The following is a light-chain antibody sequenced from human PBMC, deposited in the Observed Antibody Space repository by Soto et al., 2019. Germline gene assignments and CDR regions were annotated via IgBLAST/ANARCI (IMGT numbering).Light chain of an antibody. CDR3: QQYKSWPPIT. CDR1: QTVPSR. Sequence: EIGMTKWSATLSVCTSRGFTLSCTASQTVPSRIAWYQQKPGQAPSLLIYGASTRATGVPDRFSGTGSGTEFTLTISSLKSEHYAVYYRQQYKSWPPITFGQGTRLEIK. CDR2: GAS. V-gene: IGKV3-15*01. J-gene: IGKJ5*01.